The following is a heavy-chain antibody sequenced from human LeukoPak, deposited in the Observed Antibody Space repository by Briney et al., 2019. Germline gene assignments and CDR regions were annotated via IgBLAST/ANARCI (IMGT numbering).Heavy chain of an antibody. V-gene: IGHV3-30*02. CDR3: AKDRTPPSYSSGWYYFDS. J-gene: IGHJ4*02. CDR2: IRNDGINK. CDR1: GFTFSSYG. D-gene: IGHD6-19*01. Sequence: GGSLRLSCAASGFTFSSYGMHWVRQAPGKGLEWVAFIRNDGINKYYADSVQGRFTISRDTSKNTLSLQMNSLRGEDTAVYYCAKDRTPPSYSSGWYYFDSWGQGTLVTVSS.